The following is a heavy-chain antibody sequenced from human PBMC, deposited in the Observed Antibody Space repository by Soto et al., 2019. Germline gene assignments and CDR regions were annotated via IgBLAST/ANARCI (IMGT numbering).Heavy chain of an antibody. Sequence: EVQLVESGGGLVQPGGSLRLSCAGSGLTFSNYWIHWVRQAPGKGLAWVSRISRDGSSTTYADSVKGRFTISRDFAKNTVYLKINGLRAGDTVVYYCARGSSGYSSCFDSGGQGPLVPVSS. V-gene: IGHV3-74*01. D-gene: IGHD5-12*01. J-gene: IGHJ4*02. CDR3: ARGSSGYSSCFDS. CDR1: GLTFSNYW. CDR2: ISRDGSST.